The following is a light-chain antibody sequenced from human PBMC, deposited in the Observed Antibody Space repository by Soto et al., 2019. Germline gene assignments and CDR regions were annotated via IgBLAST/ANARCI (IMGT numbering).Light chain of an antibody. Sequence: DIQMTQSPSSLAASLGDRVTITCRASQGISYRLAWYQQKPGKPPKLLIHVASTLQSGVPSRFSDSGSETDFTLSISSLQPEEAATYFCQNYNSVPLSFGGGTKVEIK. J-gene: IGKJ4*01. CDR3: QNYNSVPLS. V-gene: IGKV1-27*01. CDR1: QGISYR. CDR2: VAS.